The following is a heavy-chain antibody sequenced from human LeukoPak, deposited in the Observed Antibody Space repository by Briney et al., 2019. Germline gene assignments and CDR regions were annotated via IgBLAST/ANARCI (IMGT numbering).Heavy chain of an antibody. CDR2: INPSGGST. Sequence: ASVKVSCKASGGTFSSYAISWVRQAPGQGLEWMGIINPSGGSTSYAQKFQGRVTMTRDTSTSTVYMELSSLRSEDTAVYYCAREHVDTAMATLFDYWGQGTLVTVSS. D-gene: IGHD5-18*01. CDR1: GGTFSSYA. J-gene: IGHJ4*02. CDR3: AREHVDTAMATLFDY. V-gene: IGHV1-46*01.